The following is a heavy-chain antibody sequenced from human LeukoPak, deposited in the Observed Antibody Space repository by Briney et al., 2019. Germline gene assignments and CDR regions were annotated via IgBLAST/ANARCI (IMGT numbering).Heavy chain of an antibody. CDR1: GYTFTSYG. Sequence: GSSVKVSCKASGYTFTSYGISWVRQAPGQGLEWMGWISAYNGNTNYAQKLQGRVTMTTDTSTSTAYMELRSLRSDDTAVYYCARSGYYDSSRYQFDYWGQGTLVTVSS. D-gene: IGHD3-22*01. CDR2: ISAYNGNT. V-gene: IGHV1-18*01. CDR3: ARSGYYDSSRYQFDY. J-gene: IGHJ4*02.